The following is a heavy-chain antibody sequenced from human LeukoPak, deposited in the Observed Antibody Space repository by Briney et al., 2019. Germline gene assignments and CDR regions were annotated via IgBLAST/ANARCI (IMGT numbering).Heavy chain of an antibody. J-gene: IGHJ1*01. CDR3: TGGLLHSVEYFQH. Sequence: SETLSLTCTVSGGSISSYYWSWIRQPAGKGLEWIGRIYTSGSTNYNPSLKSRVTMSVDTSKNQFSLKLSSVTAADTAVYYCTGGLLHSVEYFQHWGQGTLVTVSS. CDR1: GGSISSYY. CDR2: IYTSGST. V-gene: IGHV4-4*07. D-gene: IGHD2-15*01.